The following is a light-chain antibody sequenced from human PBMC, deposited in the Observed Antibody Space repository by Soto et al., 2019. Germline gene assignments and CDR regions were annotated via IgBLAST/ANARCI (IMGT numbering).Light chain of an antibody. CDR3: QQYYTTPHT. CDR1: QNLLYSSNNKNY. V-gene: IGKV4-1*01. Sequence: DIVLTQSPDSLAVSLGERATINCRSSQNLLYSSNNKNYLSWFQQKPGQPPKLLIYWASTRESGVPDRFSGSGSGTDFPLTISSLQAEDVAVYYCQQYYTTPHTFGQGTKLEIK. CDR2: WAS. J-gene: IGKJ2*01.